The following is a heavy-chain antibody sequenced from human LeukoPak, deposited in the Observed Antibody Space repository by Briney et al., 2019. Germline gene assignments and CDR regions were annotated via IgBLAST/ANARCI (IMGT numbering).Heavy chain of an antibody. J-gene: IGHJ5*02. CDR1: GYTFTSYG. D-gene: IGHD4-17*01. V-gene: IGHV1-18*01. CDR2: ISAYNGNT. Sequence: GASVKVSCKASGYTFTSYGISWVRQAPGQGLEWMGWISAYNGNTNYAQKFQGRVTMTRDTSADTVYMELSSLRSEDTAVYYCARDPGLIYGDYEKILWFDPWGQGTPVTVSS. CDR3: ARDPGLIYGDYEKILWFDP.